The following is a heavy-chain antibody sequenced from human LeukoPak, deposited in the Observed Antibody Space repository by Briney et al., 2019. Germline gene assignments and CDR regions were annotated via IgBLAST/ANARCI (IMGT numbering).Heavy chain of an antibody. J-gene: IGHJ4*02. D-gene: IGHD3-9*01. CDR1: GYTFTSYA. CDR2: INAGNGNT. CDR3: AREGYDILTGYFVIDY. Sequence: ASVKVSCKASGYTFTSYAMHWVRQAPGQRLEWMGWINAGNGNTKYSQKFQGRVTITRDTSASTAYMELSSLRSDDTAVYYCAREGYDILTGYFVIDYWGQGTLVTVSP. V-gene: IGHV1-3*01.